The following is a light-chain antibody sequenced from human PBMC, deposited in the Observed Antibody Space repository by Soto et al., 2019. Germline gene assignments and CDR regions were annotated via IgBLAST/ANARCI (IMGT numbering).Light chain of an antibody. J-gene: IGLJ2*01. V-gene: IGLV1-40*01. CDR3: QSYDSSLTVV. Sequence: QSVLTQPPSVSGAPGQRVTISCTGSSSNIGAGYDVHWYQQVPGTAPKLLIYGNINRPSGVPDRSSGSKSGTSASLAITGLQADDEADYYCQSYDSSLTVVFGGGTKLTVL. CDR1: SSNIGAGYD. CDR2: GNI.